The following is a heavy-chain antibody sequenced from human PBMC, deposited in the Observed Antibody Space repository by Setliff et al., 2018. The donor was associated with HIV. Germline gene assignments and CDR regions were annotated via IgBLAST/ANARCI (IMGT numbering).Heavy chain of an antibody. CDR2: ISPHIGDT. V-gene: IGHV1-18*01. J-gene: IGHJ4*02. CDR1: GYAFTSYG. CDR3: ARRPDGSGSYYYLEY. Sequence: GASVKVSCKASGYAFTSYGISWVRQAPGQGLEWMGWISPHIGDTNYAHNFQGRVTMTTDTTTNTAYLEVRSLRSDDTAVYYCARRPDGSGSYYYLEYWGQGTLVTVSS. D-gene: IGHD3-22*01.